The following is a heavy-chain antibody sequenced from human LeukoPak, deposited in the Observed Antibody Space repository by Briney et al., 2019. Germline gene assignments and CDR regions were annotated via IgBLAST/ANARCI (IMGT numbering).Heavy chain of an antibody. V-gene: IGHV6-1*01. Sequence: SQTLSLTCAISGDSVSSNSAAWNWIRPSPSRGLEWLGRTYYRSKWYNDYAVSVKSRITINPDTSKNQFSLQLNSVTPEDTAVYYCARGYVEWELRRGWFDPWGQGTLVTVSS. CDR3: ARGYVEWELRRGWFDP. CDR1: GDSVSSNSAA. D-gene: IGHD1-26*01. J-gene: IGHJ5*02. CDR2: TYYRSKWYN.